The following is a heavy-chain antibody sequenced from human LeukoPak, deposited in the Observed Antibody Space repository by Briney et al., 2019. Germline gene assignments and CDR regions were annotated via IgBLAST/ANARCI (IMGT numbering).Heavy chain of an antibody. V-gene: IGHV3-20*04. D-gene: IGHD1-26*01. CDR3: ARYRGRVGAAVY. CDR2: INWSGGTT. Sequence: GGSLRLSCAASGFTFDDYGMNWVRQAPGKGREGVSGINWSGGTTDYADSVEGRFIISRDNARNPLYLEMTGLRAEDTAFYYCARYRGRVGAAVYWGQGTMVTVSS. CDR1: GFTFDDYG. J-gene: IGHJ4*02.